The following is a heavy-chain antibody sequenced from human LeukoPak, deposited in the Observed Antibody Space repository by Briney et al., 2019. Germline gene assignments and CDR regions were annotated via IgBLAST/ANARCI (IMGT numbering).Heavy chain of an antibody. V-gene: IGHV4-59*01. J-gene: IGHJ6*03. CDR3: ARGLSGYDFWSGYFGKYYYYYMDV. CDR2: IYYSGST. D-gene: IGHD3-3*01. Sequence: SETLSLTCTVSGGSISSYYWSWIRQPPGKGLEWIGYIYYSGSTNYNPSLKSRVTISVDTSKNQFSLKLSSVTAADTAVYYCARGLSGYDFWSGYFGKYYYYYMDVWGKGTTVTVSS. CDR1: GGSISSYY.